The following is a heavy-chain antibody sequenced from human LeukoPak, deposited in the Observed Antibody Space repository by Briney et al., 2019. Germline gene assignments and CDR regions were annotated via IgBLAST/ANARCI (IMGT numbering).Heavy chain of an antibody. CDR2: ISFSGSTI. D-gene: IGHD5-24*01. V-gene: IGHV3-11*04. Sequence: KPGGSLSLSFAASGFPFSDNTMTWIRQAPGKGREWVSYISFSGSTIYYADSVKGRFTISRDNARNTLYLQMNSLRAEDTAVYYCARGGWPGAFDIWGQGTMVTVSS. CDR3: ARGGWPGAFDI. CDR1: GFPFSDNT. J-gene: IGHJ3*02.